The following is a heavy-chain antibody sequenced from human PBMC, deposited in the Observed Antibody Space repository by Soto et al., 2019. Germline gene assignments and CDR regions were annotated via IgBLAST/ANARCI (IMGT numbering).Heavy chain of an antibody. CDR1: GLTFNNAW. CDR3: TTYSGAAFEY. V-gene: IGHV3-15*01. D-gene: IGHD1-26*01. J-gene: IGHJ4*02. Sequence: LRLSCVASGLTFNNAWMNWVRQAPGKGLEWVGRIRSKSDGGTTDYAAPVKGRFTISRDDSKNMVDLQMSSLKTEDTAIYYCTTYSGAAFEYWGQGALVTVSS. CDR2: IRSKSDGGTT.